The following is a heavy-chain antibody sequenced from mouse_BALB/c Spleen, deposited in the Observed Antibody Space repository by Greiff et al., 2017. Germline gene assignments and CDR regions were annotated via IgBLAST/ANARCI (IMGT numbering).Heavy chain of an antibody. CDR2: ISYSGST. V-gene: IGHV3-2*02. CDR1: GYSITSDYA. J-gene: IGHJ3*01. D-gene: IGHD1-1*01. CDR3: ARFSVEAFAY. Sequence: EVMLVESGPGLVKPSQSLSLTCTVTGYSITSDYAWNWIRQFPGNKLEWMGYISYSGSTSYNPSLKSRISITRDTSKNQFFLQLNSVTTEDTATYYCARFSVEAFAYWGQGTLVTVSA.